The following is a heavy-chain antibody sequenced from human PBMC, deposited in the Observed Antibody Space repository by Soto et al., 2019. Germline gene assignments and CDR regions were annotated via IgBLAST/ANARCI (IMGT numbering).Heavy chain of an antibody. D-gene: IGHD2-15*01. CDR3: ARQRKRTGCCSGGSCYEEIDY. CDR1: GYSFTSYW. J-gene: IGHJ4*02. Sequence: PGESLKISCKGSGYSFTSYWIGWVRQMPGKGLEWMGIIYPGDSDTRYSPPFQGQVTISADKSISTAYLQWSSLKASDTAMYYCARQRKRTGCCSGGSCYEEIDYWGQGTLVTVSS. CDR2: IYPGDSDT. V-gene: IGHV5-51*01.